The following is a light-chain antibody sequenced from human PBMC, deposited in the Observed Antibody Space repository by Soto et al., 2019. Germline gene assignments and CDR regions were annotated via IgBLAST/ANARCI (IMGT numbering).Light chain of an antibody. V-gene: IGLV1-44*01. CDR2: TNN. J-gene: IGLJ2*01. CDR3: AAWDDSLNGVI. Sequence: QSGLTQPPSVSATPGQRVTISCSGSTSNIGTNTVNWYQQLPGAAPKLFIFTNNQRPSGVPDRFSGSKSGTSASLAISYLQSEDEADYYCAAWDDSLNGVIFGGGTKLTVL. CDR1: TSNIGTNT.